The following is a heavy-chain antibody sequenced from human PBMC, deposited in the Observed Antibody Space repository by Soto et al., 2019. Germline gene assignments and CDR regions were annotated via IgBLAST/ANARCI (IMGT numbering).Heavy chain of an antibody. CDR1: GFTFSTYG. D-gene: IGHD2-2*01. V-gene: IGHV3-33*01. CDR3: ARDRGPSGTTCSD. Sequence: QVQLVESGGGVVQPGRSLRLSCAASGFTFSTYGMHWVRQAPGKGLEWVAIIWYDGNNKYYTDSVKGRFTIYRDNSKSTLYLQMNSLRAEDTAVYYCARDRGPSGTTCSDWGQGTLVTVSS. CDR2: IWYDGNNK. J-gene: IGHJ4*02.